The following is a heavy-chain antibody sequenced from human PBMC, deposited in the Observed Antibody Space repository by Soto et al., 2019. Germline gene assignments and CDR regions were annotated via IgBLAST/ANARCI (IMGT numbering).Heavy chain of an antibody. CDR2: IYYSGST. J-gene: IGHJ4*02. V-gene: IGHV4-59*01. D-gene: IGHD3-10*01. CDR1: GGSISSYY. Sequence: SETLSLTCTVSGGSISSYYWSWIRQPPGKGLEWIGYIYYSGSTNYNPSLKSRGTISVDTSKNKFSLKLSSVTAADTAVYYCARQLYGSGSLALWGQGTLVTVSS. CDR3: ARQLYGSGSLAL.